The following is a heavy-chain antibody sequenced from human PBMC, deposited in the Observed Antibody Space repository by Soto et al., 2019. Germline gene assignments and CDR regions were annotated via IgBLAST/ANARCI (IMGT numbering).Heavy chain of an antibody. V-gene: IGHV3-21*06. CDR3: ARDPRPTGSGQYAMYYFDC. D-gene: IGHD1-1*01. CDR2: ISSSSSFI. J-gene: IGHJ4*02. CDR1: EVTISGCS. Sequence: GVSEVTISGCSVNRIRQEKGKGLEWVSSISSSSSFIYYADSVKGRFTISRDSARNSLYLQMNSLRAEDTAVYYCARDPRPTGSGQYAMYYFDCWGQGTLVTVSS.